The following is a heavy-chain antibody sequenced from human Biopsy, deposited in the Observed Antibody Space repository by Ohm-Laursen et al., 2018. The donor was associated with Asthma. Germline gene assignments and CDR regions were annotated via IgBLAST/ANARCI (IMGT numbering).Heavy chain of an antibody. CDR3: ARQKLVAAEGPFEV. CDR1: GGSISSNFYY. D-gene: IGHD1-26*01. V-gene: IGHV4-39*01. J-gene: IGHJ3*01. CDR2: IYKSGQV. Sequence: SQTLSLTCIVSGGSISSNFYYWGWIRQPPGKGLEWIGNIYKSGQVYYNLSLKSRVTISVDTSKNQFSLQLRSVTAADTAVYYCARQKLVAAEGPFEVWGQGTMVIVSS.